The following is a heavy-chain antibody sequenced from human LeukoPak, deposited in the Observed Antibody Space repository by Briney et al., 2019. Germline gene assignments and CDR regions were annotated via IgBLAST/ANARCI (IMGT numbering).Heavy chain of an antibody. CDR2: ISADGGSR. V-gene: IGHV3-43*02. CDR3: AKESGKFDY. CDR1: GVTFDASA. Sequence: PGGSLRLSCVASGVTFDASAMHWVRQAPGKGLEWVSLISADGGSRFSADSVKGQFSISRDNSKNSLYLQMNSLRSEDTAMYYCAKESGKFDYWGQGTLVAVSS. J-gene: IGHJ4*02.